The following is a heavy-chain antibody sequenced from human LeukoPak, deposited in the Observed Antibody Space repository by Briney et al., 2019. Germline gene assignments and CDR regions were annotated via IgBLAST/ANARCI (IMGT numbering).Heavy chain of an antibody. Sequence: GGSLRLSCAASGFTFSSYWMSWVRQAPGKGLEWVANIKQDGSERYYVDSVKGRFTISRDNAKNSPYLQMNSLRAEDTAVYYCATTKIWSGYYSSGYYFDYWGQGTLVTVSS. D-gene: IGHD3-3*01. CDR2: IKQDGSER. CDR3: ATTKIWSGYYSSGYYFDY. V-gene: IGHV3-7*01. J-gene: IGHJ4*02. CDR1: GFTFSSYW.